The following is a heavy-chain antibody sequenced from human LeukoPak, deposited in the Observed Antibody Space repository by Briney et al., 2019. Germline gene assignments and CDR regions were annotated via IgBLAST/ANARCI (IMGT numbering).Heavy chain of an antibody. CDR2: MKYDGSEK. CDR3: ARVLRLERPYYYYYMDV. D-gene: IGHD1-1*01. CDR1: GFTFSNYW. V-gene: IGHV3-7*03. Sequence: GGSLRLSCAASGFTFSNYWMTWVRQAPGKGLEWVANMKYDGSEKYYVDSVKGRFTISRDNAKNSLYLQMNSLRAEDTALYHCARVLRLERPYYYYYMDVWGKGTTVTISS. J-gene: IGHJ6*03.